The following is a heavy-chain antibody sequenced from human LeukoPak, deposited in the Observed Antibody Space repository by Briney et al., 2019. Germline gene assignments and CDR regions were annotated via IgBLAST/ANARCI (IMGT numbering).Heavy chain of an antibody. V-gene: IGHV4-39*01. CDR1: GGSISSYY. J-gene: IGHJ6*03. CDR2: IYYSGST. Sequence: SETLSLTCTVSGGSISSYYWGWIRQPPGKGLEWIGSIYYSGSTYYNPSLKSRVTISVDTSKNQFSLKLSSVTAADTAVYYCARTDYGGPIGDYYYYYYMDVWGKGTTVTVSS. CDR3: ARTDYGGPIGDYYYYYYMDV. D-gene: IGHD4-23*01.